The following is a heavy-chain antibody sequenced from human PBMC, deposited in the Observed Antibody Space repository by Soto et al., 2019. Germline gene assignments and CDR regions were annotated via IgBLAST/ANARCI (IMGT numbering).Heavy chain of an antibody. CDR1: GVSISSGGYY. J-gene: IGHJ4*02. D-gene: IGHD6-19*01. CDR2: IYDNDST. V-gene: IGHV4-31*03. Sequence: QVQLQESGPGVVKPSQTLSLTCTVSGVSISSGGYYWSWIRQHPGKGLEWIGYIYDNDSTYYNPSLKRRVTMSVDTSRNQISLKLSSVTVADTAVYYCARHHMAATDMYFDYWGQGTLVTASA. CDR3: ARHHMAATDMYFDY.